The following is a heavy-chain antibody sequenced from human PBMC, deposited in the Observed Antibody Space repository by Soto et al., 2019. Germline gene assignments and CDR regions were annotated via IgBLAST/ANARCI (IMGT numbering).Heavy chain of an antibody. D-gene: IGHD6-13*01. CDR1: GGTFSSYA. J-gene: IGHJ6*02. CDR2: IIPTFGTA. V-gene: IGHV1-69*13. CDR3: AIGYSSWGGHYYYGMDV. Sequence: ASVKVSCKASGGTFSSYAISWVRQAPGLGLEWMGGIIPTFGTANYAQKFQGRVTITADESTSTAYMELSSLRSEDTAVYYCAIGYSSWGGHYYYGMDVWGQGTTVTVSS.